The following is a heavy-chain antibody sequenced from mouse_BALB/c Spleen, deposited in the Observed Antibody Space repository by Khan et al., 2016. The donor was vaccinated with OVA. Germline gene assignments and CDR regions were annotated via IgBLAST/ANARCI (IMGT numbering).Heavy chain of an antibody. D-gene: IGHD1-1*01. CDR1: GYIFTSYW. CDR3: ARSDYGSTYAMDY. V-gene: IGHV1S132*01. Sequence: VQLQESGAELVRPGASVKLSCKTSGYIFTSYWIHWVKQRSGQGLAWIERIYPGTGTTYYNQKFKGKATLTADKSSNTAYMQLSSLKSEDSAVYFSARSDYGSTYAMDYWGQGTSVTVSS. CDR2: IYPGTGTT. J-gene: IGHJ4*01.